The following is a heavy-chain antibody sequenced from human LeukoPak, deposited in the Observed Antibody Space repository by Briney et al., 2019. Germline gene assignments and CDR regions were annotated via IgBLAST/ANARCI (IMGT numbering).Heavy chain of an antibody. J-gene: IGHJ6*04. CDR3: AREGWGSGKESYYYYGMDV. Sequence: PSETLSLTCTVSGGSISSYYWSWIRQPPGKGLEWIGYIYYSGSTNYNPSLKSRVTISVDTSKNQFSLKLSSVTAADTAVYYCAREGWGSGKESYYYYGMDVWGKGTTVTVSS. CDR1: GGSISSYY. V-gene: IGHV4-59*01. D-gene: IGHD3-10*01. CDR2: IYYSGST.